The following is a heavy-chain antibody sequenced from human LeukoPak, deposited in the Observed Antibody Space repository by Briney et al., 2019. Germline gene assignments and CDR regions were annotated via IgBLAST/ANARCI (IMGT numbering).Heavy chain of an antibody. CDR3: ARTAAAGY. CDR2: ISSSSSYI. V-gene: IGHV3-21*01. J-gene: IGHJ4*02. Sequence: GGSLRLSCAASGFTFSSYSMNWVRQAPGKGLEWVSSISSSSSYINYADSVKGRFTISRDNAKNSLYLQMNSLRAEDTAVYYCARTAAAGYWGQGTLVTVSS. D-gene: IGHD6-13*01. CDR1: GFTFSSYS.